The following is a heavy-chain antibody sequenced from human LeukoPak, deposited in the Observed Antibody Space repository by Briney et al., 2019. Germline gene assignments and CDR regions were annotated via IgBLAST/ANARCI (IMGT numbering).Heavy chain of an antibody. CDR1: GFIFTNYF. J-gene: IGHJ4*02. V-gene: IGHV3-23*01. CDR2: ISGSGGST. D-gene: IGHD6-13*01. Sequence: GGSLRLSCAASGFIFTNYFMSWVRQAPGKGLEWVSAISGSGGSTYYADSVKGRFTISRDNSKNTLYLQMNSLRAEDTAVYYCAKHSSLDYWGQGTLVTVSS. CDR3: AKHSSLDY.